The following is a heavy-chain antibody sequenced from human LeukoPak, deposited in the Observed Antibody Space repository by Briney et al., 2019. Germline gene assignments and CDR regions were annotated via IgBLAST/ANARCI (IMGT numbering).Heavy chain of an antibody. CDR3: ARLEWFGESNFDY. Sequence: GGSLRLSCAASGFTFSRNSMNWVRQAPGKGLEWVSSISTSSSYIYYADSVKGRFTISRDNAKNSLYLQMNSPRAEDMAVYYCARLEWFGESNFDYWGQGTLVTVSS. D-gene: IGHD3-10*01. CDR2: ISTSSSYI. J-gene: IGHJ4*02. CDR1: GFTFSRNS. V-gene: IGHV3-21*01.